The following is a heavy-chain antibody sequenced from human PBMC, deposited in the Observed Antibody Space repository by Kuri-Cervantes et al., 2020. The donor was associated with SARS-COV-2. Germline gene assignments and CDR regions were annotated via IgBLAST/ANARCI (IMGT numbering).Heavy chain of an antibody. CDR1: GFTVSSYS. CDR3: ARDGGEYYDSSGYYGQLGFDY. V-gene: IGHV3-48*02. CDR2: ISSSSSTI. J-gene: IGHJ4*02. D-gene: IGHD3-22*01. Sequence: GESRKIPCAASGFTVSSYSMNWVRQAPGKGMEWVSYISSSSSTIYYADSVKGRFTISRDNTKNSLYRQMNSLRDEDTAVYYCARDGGEYYDSSGYYGQLGFDYWGQGTLVTVSS.